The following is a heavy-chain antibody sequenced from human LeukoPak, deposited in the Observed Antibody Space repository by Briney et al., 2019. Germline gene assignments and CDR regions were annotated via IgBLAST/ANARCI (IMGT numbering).Heavy chain of an antibody. D-gene: IGHD6-13*01. J-gene: IGHJ4*02. CDR2: INHSGST. V-gene: IGHV4-34*01. CDR3: ARRKSSSWYRLGYFDY. CDR1: GGSFSGYY. Sequence: KTSETLSLTCAVYGGSFSGYYWSWIRQPPGKGLEWIGEINHSGSTNYNPSLKSRVTISVDTSKNQFSLKLSSVTAADTAVYYCARRKSSSWYRLGYFDYWGQGTLVTVSS.